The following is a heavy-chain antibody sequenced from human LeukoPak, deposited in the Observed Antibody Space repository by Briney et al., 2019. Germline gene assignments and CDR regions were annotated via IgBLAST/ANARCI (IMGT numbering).Heavy chain of an antibody. CDR3: ARDGDYDTDFDY. Sequence: ASVKVSCKASGYTFTGYYMHWVRQAPGQGLEWMGRINPNSGGTNYAQKFQGRVTMTRDTSISTACMEVSRLRFDDTAVYYCARDGDYDTDFDYWGQGTLVTVSS. CDR2: INPNSGGT. D-gene: IGHD4-17*01. J-gene: IGHJ4*02. CDR1: GYTFTGYY. V-gene: IGHV1-2*06.